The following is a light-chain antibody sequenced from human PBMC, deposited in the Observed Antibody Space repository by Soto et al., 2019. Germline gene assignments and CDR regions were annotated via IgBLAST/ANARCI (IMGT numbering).Light chain of an antibody. CDR1: SSDIGNYNL. V-gene: IGLV2-11*01. Sequence: QSALTQPASVSGYPGQSITISCTGTSSDIGNYNLISWYQQHPGKAPKLMIYDVTKRPSGVPDRFSGSKSGNTASLTISGLQAEDEADYYCCSFAGNYTYVFGTGTKVTVL. J-gene: IGLJ1*01. CDR2: DVT. CDR3: CSFAGNYTYV.